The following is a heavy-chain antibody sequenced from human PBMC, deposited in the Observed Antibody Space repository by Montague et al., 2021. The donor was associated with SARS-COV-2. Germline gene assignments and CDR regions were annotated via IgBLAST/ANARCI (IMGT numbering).Heavy chain of an antibody. Sequence: SETLSLTCTVSGGSMNSYYWSWIRQAPGKGLEWIGWIYYRGSSYSHPSLKGRLTISADTSRNQFSLRLTSVTAADSGIYYCARASLTDQFRIRGKSLDSWGQGTPVTVSS. J-gene: IGHJ4*02. CDR3: ARASLTDQFRIRGKSLDS. CDR2: IYYRGSS. V-gene: IGHV4-59*12. D-gene: IGHD3-9*01. CDR1: GGSMNSYY.